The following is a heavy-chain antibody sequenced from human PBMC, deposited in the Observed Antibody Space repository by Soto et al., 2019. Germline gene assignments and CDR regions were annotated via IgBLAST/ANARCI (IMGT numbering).Heavy chain of an antibody. Sequence: SETLSLTCAVYGGSFSGYYWSWIRQPPWKGLEWIGEINHSGSTNYNPSLKSRVTISVDTSKNQFSLKLSSVTAADTAVYYCARDRADIVATIRSDYYYMDVWGKGTTVTVSS. J-gene: IGHJ6*03. CDR2: INHSGST. CDR1: GGSFSGYY. V-gene: IGHV4-34*01. D-gene: IGHD5-12*01. CDR3: ARDRADIVATIRSDYYYMDV.